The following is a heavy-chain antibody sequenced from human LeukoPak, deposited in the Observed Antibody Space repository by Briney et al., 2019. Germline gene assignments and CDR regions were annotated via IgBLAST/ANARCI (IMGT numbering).Heavy chain of an antibody. Sequence: SETLSLTCTVSGGSISSSSYYWGWIRQPPGKGLEWIGSIYYSGSTYYNPSLKSRVTISVDTSKNQFSLKLSSVTAADTAVYYCARELAEYYYYYYYMDVWGKGTTVTASS. CDR2: IYYSGST. V-gene: IGHV4-39*07. CDR1: GGSISSSSYY. J-gene: IGHJ6*03. CDR3: ARELAEYYYYYYYMDV.